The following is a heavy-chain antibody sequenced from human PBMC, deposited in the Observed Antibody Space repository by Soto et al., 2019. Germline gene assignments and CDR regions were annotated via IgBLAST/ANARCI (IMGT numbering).Heavy chain of an antibody. CDR3: TTDQYCSSNTCPGAFDM. J-gene: IGHJ3*02. D-gene: IGHD2-2*01. CDR2: IKRKSDGETT. CDR1: GFTFRHVW. Sequence: DVPLVESGGDLVNPGGSLRLSCAASGFTFRHVWMSWVRQAPGKGLEWVGHIKRKSDGETTEYAAPVKGRFTISRDDSKNMLFLQMNSLKTEDTAVYYCTTDQYCSSNTCPGAFDMWGQGTMVTVSS. V-gene: IGHV3-15*01.